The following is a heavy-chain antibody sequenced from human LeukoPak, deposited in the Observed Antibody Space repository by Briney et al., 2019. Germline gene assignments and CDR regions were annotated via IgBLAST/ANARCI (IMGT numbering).Heavy chain of an antibody. V-gene: IGHV3-53*01. CDR1: GFTVSSNY. J-gene: IGHJ6*02. CDR3: ARVGEWLVLNYYYGMDV. D-gene: IGHD6-19*01. Sequence: GGSLRLSCAASGFTVSSNYMSWVRQAPGKGLEWVSVIYSGGSTYYADSVKGRFTISRDNSKNTLYLQMNSLRAEDTAVYYCARVGEWLVLNYYYGMDVWGQGTTVTVSS. CDR2: IYSGGST.